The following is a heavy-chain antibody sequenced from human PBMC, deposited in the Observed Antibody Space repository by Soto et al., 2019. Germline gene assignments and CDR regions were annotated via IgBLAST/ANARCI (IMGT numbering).Heavy chain of an antibody. J-gene: IGHJ4*02. D-gene: IGHD3-10*01. CDR1: GFTFSTYP. CDR2: ISGDGTTI. V-gene: IGHV3-48*04. CDR3: ASDPYYYASGF. Sequence: EVQLLESGGGLVQPGGSLRLSCAASGFTFSTYPMTWVRQAPGKGLEWVSKISGDGTTIYHADSVKGRFTVSRDNAKNSVYLQMNSLRAEDTAVYYCASDPYYYASGFWGQGTLVTVSS.